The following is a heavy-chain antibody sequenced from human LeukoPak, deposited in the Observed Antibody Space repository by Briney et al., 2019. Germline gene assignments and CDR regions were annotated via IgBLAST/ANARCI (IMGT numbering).Heavy chain of an antibody. CDR3: AKGGIRDCTNGVCYVGFDY. V-gene: IGHV3-23*01. J-gene: IGHJ4*02. CDR2: ISGSGGST. Sequence: GGSLRLSCAASGFTFSSYAMSWVRQAPGKGLEWVSAISGSGGSTYYADSVKGRFTISRDDSKNTLYLQMNGLRAEDTAVYYCAKGGIRDCTNGVCYVGFDYWGQGTLVTVSS. CDR1: GFTFSSYA. D-gene: IGHD2-8*01.